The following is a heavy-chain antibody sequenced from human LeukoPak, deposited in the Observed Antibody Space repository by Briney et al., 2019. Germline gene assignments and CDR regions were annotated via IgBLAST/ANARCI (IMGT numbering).Heavy chain of an antibody. Sequence: SETLSLTCTVSGGSLSSYYWSWIRQPPGKGLEWIGYIYYSGSTNYNPSLKSRVTISLDTSNNQFSLKLSFVTTADTAVYFCVRGPTRYYFDYWGQGTLVTVSS. J-gene: IGHJ4*02. CDR1: GGSLSSYY. CDR3: VRGPTRYYFDY. D-gene: IGHD1-1*01. V-gene: IGHV4-59*01. CDR2: IYYSGST.